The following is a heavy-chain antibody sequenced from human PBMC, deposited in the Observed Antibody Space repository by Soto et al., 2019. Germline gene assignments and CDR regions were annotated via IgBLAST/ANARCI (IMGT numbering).Heavy chain of an antibody. J-gene: IGHJ3*02. CDR1: GYTFTSYG. D-gene: IGHD3-10*01. CDR2: ISAYNGNT. CDR3: ARDSGLWFGELPDAFDI. V-gene: IGHV1-18*01. Sequence: QVQLVQSGAEVKEPGASVKVSCKASGYTFTSYGISWVRQAPGQGLEWMGWISAYNGNTNYAQKLQGRVTMTTDTSTSTAYMELRSLRSDDTAVYYCARDSGLWFGELPDAFDIWGQGTMVTVSS.